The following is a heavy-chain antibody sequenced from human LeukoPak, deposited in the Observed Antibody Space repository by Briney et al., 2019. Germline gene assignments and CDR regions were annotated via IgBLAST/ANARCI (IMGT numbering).Heavy chain of an antibody. D-gene: IGHD4-17*01. CDR1: GGSISSYY. CDR2: IYYSGST. J-gene: IGHJ4*02. Sequence: SETLSLTCTVSGGSISSYYWSWIRQPPGKGLEWIGYIYYSGSTNYNPSLKSRVTISVDTSKNQFSLKLSSVTAADTAVYYCARHTSDYGDYCFDYWGQGTLVTVSS. CDR3: ARHTSDYGDYCFDY. V-gene: IGHV4-59*08.